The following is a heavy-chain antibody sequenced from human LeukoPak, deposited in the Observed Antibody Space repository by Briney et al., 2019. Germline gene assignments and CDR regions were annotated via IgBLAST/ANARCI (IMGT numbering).Heavy chain of an antibody. D-gene: IGHD6-13*01. CDR3: ARHDRIIASPLV. V-gene: IGHV4-39*01. J-gene: IGHJ4*02. CDR1: GGSISSSSHN. CDR2: IYYSGTT. Sequence: PSETLSLTCIVSGGSISSSSHNWGWIRQPPGKGLERIGSIYYSGTTYYNPSLKSRLTISVDTSKNQFSLKLSSVTAVDTAVYYCARHDRIIASPLVWGQGILVTVSS.